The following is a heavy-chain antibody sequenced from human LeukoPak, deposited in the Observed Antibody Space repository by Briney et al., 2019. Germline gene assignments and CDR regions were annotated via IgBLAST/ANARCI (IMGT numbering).Heavy chain of an antibody. CDR1: GYTFTSYD. J-gene: IGHJ4*02. V-gene: IGHV1-8*03. CDR3: ARGSYMYDYVWGSYRYYYFDY. Sequence: ASVKVSCKASGYTFTSYDINWVRQATGQWLEWMGWMNPNSGNTGYAQKFQGRVTITRNTSISTAYMELSSLRSEDTAVYYCARGSYMYDYVWGSYRYYYFDYWGQGTLVTVSS. D-gene: IGHD3-16*02. CDR2: MNPNSGNT.